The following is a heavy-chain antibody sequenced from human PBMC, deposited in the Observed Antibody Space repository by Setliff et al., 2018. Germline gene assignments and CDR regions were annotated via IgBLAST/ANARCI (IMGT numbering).Heavy chain of an antibody. CDR3: ARENTGFYYHYYMDV. V-gene: IGHV1-69*05. CDR2: TIPMFGTT. D-gene: IGHD3-10*01. Sequence: GASVKVSCKASGATFSSYGISWVRQAPGQGLEWMGGTIPMFGTTEYAQKFQGRLTISRDNAKNSLYLQMNSLRAEDTALYYCARENTGFYYHYYMDVWGKGTTVTVSS. CDR1: GATFSSYG. J-gene: IGHJ6*03.